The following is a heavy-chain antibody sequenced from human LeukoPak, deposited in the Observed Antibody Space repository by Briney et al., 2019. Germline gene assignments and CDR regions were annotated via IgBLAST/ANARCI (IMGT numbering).Heavy chain of an antibody. D-gene: IGHD4-17*01. CDR3: ARDLGDYVHWFDP. J-gene: IGHJ5*02. CDR2: IYHSGST. CDR1: GGSISSSNW. V-gene: IGHV4-4*02. Sequence: TSGTLSLTCAVSGGSISSSNWWSWVRQPPGKGLEWIGEIYHSGSTNYNPSLKSRVTISVDKSKNQFSLKLSSVTAADTAVYYCARDLGDYVHWFDPWGQGTLVTVSS.